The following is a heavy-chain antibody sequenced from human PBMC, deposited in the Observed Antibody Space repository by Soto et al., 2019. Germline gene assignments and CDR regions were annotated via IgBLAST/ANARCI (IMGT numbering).Heavy chain of an antibody. CDR2: INPSGGST. J-gene: IGHJ1*01. CDR3: AREVGDSSGYYYTTYFQH. Sequence: GASVEVSCKASGYTFTSYYMHWVRQAPGQGLEWMGIINPSGGSTSYAQKFQGRVTMTRDTSTSTVYMELSSLRSEDTAVYYCAREVGDSSGYYYTTYFQHWGQGTLVTVSS. D-gene: IGHD3-22*01. V-gene: IGHV1-46*01. CDR1: GYTFTSYY.